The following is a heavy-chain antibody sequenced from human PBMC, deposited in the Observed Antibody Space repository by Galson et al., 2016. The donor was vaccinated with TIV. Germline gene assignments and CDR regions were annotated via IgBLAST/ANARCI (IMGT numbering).Heavy chain of an antibody. Sequence: SVKVSCKASGDSFTNYALSWVRQAPGQGLEWMGGFMPRPGAANYAEKFQGRLTLTAQESTNTAYMELNSLRFDDTAVYYCARGFLRVPNYWSDYPQSTYYQCQMNVWGQGTTATVSS. J-gene: IGHJ6*02. CDR3: ARGFLRVPNYWSDYPQSTYYQCQMNV. V-gene: IGHV1-69*13. D-gene: IGHD3-3*01. CDR2: FMPRPGAA. CDR1: GDSFTNYA.